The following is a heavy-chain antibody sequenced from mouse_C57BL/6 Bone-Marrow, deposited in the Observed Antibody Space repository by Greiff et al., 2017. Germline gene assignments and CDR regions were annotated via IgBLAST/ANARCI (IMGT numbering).Heavy chain of an antibody. V-gene: IGHV1-9*01. J-gene: IGHJ2*01. CDR2: ILPGSGST. D-gene: IGHD1-1*01. Sequence: QVQLQQSGAELMKPGASVKLSCKATGYTFPGYWIEWVKQRPGHGLGWIGEILPGSGSTNYNEKFKGKATFTADTSSNTAYMQLSSLTTEDSAIYYCARGTVVATELYYFDYWGQGTTLTVSS. CDR1: GYTFPGYW. CDR3: ARGTVVATELYYFDY.